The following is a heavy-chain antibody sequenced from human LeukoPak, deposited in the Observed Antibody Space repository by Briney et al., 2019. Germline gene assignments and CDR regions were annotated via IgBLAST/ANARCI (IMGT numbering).Heavy chain of an antibody. V-gene: IGHV1-46*01. CDR1: GYTFTSYY. Sequence: ASVKVSCKASGYTFTSYYMHWVRQAPGQGLEWMGIINPSGGSTSYAQKFQGRVTMTRDTSTSTVYMELSSLRSEDTAVYYCAGESGNYRDAFDIWGQGTMVTVSS. CDR3: AGESGNYRDAFDI. CDR2: INPSGGST. D-gene: IGHD1-7*01. J-gene: IGHJ3*02.